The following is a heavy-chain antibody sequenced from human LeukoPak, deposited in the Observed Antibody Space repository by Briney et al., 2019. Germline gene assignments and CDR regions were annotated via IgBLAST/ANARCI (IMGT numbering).Heavy chain of an antibody. CDR1: GFIFTNYG. D-gene: IGHD3-9*01. CDR3: AKFRRRLSNDYDSLDS. V-gene: IGHV3-23*01. J-gene: IGHJ5*01. Sequence: QPGGTLRLSCVASGFIFTNYGMNWVRQAPGKGLEWVALISSSRDSTYYSDSVKGRFTISRDNSKNTIYLQMNSVTDDDTAIYFCAKFRRRLSNDYDSLDSWGHGTLVSVSS. CDR2: ISSSRDST.